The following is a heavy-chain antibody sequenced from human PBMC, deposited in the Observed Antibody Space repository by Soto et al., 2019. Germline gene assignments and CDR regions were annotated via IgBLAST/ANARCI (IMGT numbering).Heavy chain of an antibody. J-gene: IGHJ4*02. D-gene: IGHD4-17*01. CDR2: IYYSGST. V-gene: IGHV4-39*01. CDR1: GGSISSSSYY. Sequence: QLQLQESGPGLVKPSETLSLTCTVSGGSISSSSYYWGWIRQPPGKGLEWIGSIYYSGSTYYNPSLKSRVTISVDTSKNQFSLKLSSVTAADTAVYYCARATVNKQTGFDYWGQGTLVTVSS. CDR3: ARATVNKQTGFDY.